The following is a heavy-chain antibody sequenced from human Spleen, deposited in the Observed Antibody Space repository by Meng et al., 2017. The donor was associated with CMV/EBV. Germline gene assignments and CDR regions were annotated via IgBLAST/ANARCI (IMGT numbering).Heavy chain of an antibody. CDR1: GNKFLASW. J-gene: IGHJ6*02. Sequence: GESLKISCQGSGNKFLASWIGWVRQMPGKGLEWMGIIFPGDSDARYGPSFQGQVTISVDKSVRAAYLQWSSLKASDTAIYYCAGKGDGTSSVHDVRDVWGQGTTVTVSS. D-gene: IGHD6-6*01. CDR2: IFPGDSDA. V-gene: IGHV5-51*01. CDR3: AGKGDGTSSVHDVRDV.